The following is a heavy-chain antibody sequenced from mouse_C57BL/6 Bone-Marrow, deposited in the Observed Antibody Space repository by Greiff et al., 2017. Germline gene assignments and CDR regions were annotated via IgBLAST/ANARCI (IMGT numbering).Heavy chain of an antibody. V-gene: IGHV5-4*01. Sequence: DVQLVESGGGLVKPGGSLKLSCAASGFTFSSYAMSWVRQTPEKRLEWVATISDGGSYTYYPDNVKGRFTISRDNAKNNLYLQMSHLKSEDTAMYYCAKDRYYAMDYWGQGTSVTVSS. CDR3: AKDRYYAMDY. CDR1: GFTFSSYA. CDR2: ISDGGSYT. J-gene: IGHJ4*01.